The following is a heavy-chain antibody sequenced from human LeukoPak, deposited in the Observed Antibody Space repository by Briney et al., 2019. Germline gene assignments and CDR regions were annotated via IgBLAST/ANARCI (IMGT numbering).Heavy chain of an antibody. CDR3: AGGGYCDISSCSAPLFDW. J-gene: IGHJ4*02. CDR1: GVSFTRYY. Sequence: PSETLSLTCTVSGVSFTRYYWNWIRQPPGKGLEWVGYIYNSGTTNYNPSLKSRATISADTSKRQVSLRLSSVTAADTAVYYCAGGGYCDISSCSAPLFDWWGQGTPVTVSS. D-gene: IGHD2-15*01. V-gene: IGHV4-59*01. CDR2: IYNSGTT.